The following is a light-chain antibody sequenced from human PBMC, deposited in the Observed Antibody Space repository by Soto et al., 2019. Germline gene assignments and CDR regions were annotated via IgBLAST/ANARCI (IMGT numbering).Light chain of an antibody. V-gene: IGKV3D-15*01. CDR3: QQYNNWPLT. Sequence: EIVMTQSPATLSVSPGERATLSCRASQSVRSNLAWYQRKPGQAPRLLMYRASTRATGIPARFSGSGSGTEYTLTISSLQSEDFAVYYCQQYNNWPLTFGGGTKVEI. J-gene: IGKJ4*01. CDR2: RAS. CDR1: QSVRSN.